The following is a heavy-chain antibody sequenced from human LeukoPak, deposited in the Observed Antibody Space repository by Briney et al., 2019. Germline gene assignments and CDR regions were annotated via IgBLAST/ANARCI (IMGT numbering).Heavy chain of an antibody. CDR3: ARATYSSGWDY. V-gene: IGHV4-59*01. CDR2: IYYSGST. J-gene: IGHJ4*02. D-gene: IGHD6-19*01. Sequence: PSETQSLTCTVSGGSISSYYWSWIRQPPGRGLEWIGYIYYSGSTNYNPSLKSRVTISVDTSKNQFSLKLSSVTAADTAVYYCARATYSSGWDYWGQGTLVTVSS. CDR1: GGSISSYY.